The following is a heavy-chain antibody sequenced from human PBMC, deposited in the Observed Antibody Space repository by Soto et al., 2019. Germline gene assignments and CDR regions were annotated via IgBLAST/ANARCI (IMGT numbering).Heavy chain of an antibody. V-gene: IGHV1-46*03. Sequence: GASVKVSCKASGYTFTSYYMHWVRQAPGQGLEWMGIINPSGGSTSYAQKFRGRVTMTRDTSTSTVYMELSSLRSEDTAVYYCARDPGTTGTTGGAFDIWGQGTMVTVSS. D-gene: IGHD1-1*01. J-gene: IGHJ3*02. CDR3: ARDPGTTGTTGGAFDI. CDR2: INPSGGST. CDR1: GYTFTSYY.